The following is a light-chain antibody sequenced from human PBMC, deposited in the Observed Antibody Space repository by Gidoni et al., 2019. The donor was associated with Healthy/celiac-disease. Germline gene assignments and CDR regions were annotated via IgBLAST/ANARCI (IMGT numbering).Light chain of an antibody. V-gene: IGKV3-20*01. Sequence: EIVLTQSPGTLSLSPGERATLSCRASQSVSSSYLAWYQQKPGQAPWLLIYGASSRATGIPDRFSGSGSGTDFTLTISRLEPEDFAVYYCQQYGSSPPWTFXQXTKVEIK. CDR3: QQYGSSPPWT. J-gene: IGKJ1*01. CDR2: GAS. CDR1: QSVSSSY.